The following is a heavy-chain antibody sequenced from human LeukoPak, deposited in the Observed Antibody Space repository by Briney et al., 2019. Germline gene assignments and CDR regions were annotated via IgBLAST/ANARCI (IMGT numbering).Heavy chain of an antibody. Sequence: PGRSLRLSCADSGFTFASHAMQWVRQAPGKGLEWVAVTSYDEINRFYVESVKGRFTISRDNSKNTLHLQMNSLRAEDTAVYYCAKVDRGNEAPFDYRGQGTLVTVSS. J-gene: IGHJ4*02. CDR2: TSYDEINR. V-gene: IGHV3-30-3*01. CDR1: GFTFASHA. CDR3: AKVDRGNEAPFDY.